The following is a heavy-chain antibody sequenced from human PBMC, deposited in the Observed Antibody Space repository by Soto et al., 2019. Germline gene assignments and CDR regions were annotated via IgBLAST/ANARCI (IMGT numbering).Heavy chain of an antibody. J-gene: IGHJ6*02. D-gene: IGHD2-2*01. CDR3: ARGEYCSSTSCRDYGMDV. CDR1: GYTFTSYD. CDR2: MNPNSGNT. Sequence: ASVKVSCKASGYTFTSYDINWVRQATGQGLEWMGWMNPNSGNTGYAQKFQGRVTMTRNTSIGTAYMELSSLRSEDTAVYYCARGEYCSSTSCRDYGMDVWGQGTTVTVSS. V-gene: IGHV1-8*01.